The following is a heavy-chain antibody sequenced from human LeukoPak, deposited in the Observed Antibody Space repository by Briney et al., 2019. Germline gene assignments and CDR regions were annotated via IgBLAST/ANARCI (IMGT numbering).Heavy chain of an antibody. CDR2: ISYSGSST. V-gene: IGHV3-23*01. J-gene: IGHJ4*02. CDR1: GFILSRYA. Sequence: GGSLRLPCAASGFILSRYAMNWVRQAPGQGLEWVSVISYSGSSTYYADSVKGRFTISRDNSKNTLYLQMNSLRAEDTAVYYCAKTTVSSGWYYFDYWGQGTLVTVSS. CDR3: AKTTVSSGWYYFDY. D-gene: IGHD6-19*01.